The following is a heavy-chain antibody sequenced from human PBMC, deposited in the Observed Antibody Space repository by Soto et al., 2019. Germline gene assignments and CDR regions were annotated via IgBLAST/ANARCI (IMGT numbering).Heavy chain of an antibody. CDR3: ARGTERLIVSTTRTDF. CDR2: IKQDGSEK. D-gene: IGHD1-1*01. Sequence: PVGSLRLSCVASGFTFSSYWMSWVRQAPGKGLEWVANIKQDGSEKYYVDSVKGRFTLSRDNAKNSLYLQMNSLTVEDTAVYYCARGTERLIVSTTRTDFWGDGTLV. V-gene: IGHV3-7*01. J-gene: IGHJ4*01. CDR1: GFTFSSYW.